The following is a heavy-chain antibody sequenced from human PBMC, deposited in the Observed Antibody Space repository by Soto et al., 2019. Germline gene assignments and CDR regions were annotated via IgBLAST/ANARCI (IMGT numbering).Heavy chain of an antibody. CDR3: ARGGSHYYGMDV. Sequence: PGGSLRLSCAASGFTFSDYYMNWIRQAPGKGLEWVSYVSSSGSTIYYADSVKGRFTISRDNAENSLYLQMSSLRAEDTALYYCARGGSHYYGMDVWGQGTTVIVSS. J-gene: IGHJ6*02. D-gene: IGHD2-15*01. CDR2: VSSSGSTI. CDR1: GFTFSDYY. V-gene: IGHV3-11*01.